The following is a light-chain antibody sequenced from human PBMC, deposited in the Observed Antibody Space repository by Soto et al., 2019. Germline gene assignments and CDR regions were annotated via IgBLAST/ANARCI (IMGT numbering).Light chain of an antibody. CDR1: QSVSSNY. J-gene: IGKJ3*01. V-gene: IGKV3-20*01. CDR2: GVS. Sequence: EIVLTQSPGTLSLSPGERATLSCRASQSVSSNYLAWYQQKPGQAPRLLIYGVSSRATGIPDRFSGSGSGTDFTLTISRLEPEDFAVYYCQQYGKSRFIFGPGTKVDIK. CDR3: QQYGKSRFI.